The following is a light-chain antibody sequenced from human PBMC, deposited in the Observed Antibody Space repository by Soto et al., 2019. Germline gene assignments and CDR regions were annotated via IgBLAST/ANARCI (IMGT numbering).Light chain of an antibody. CDR2: SNN. Sequence: QSVLTQPRSVSGSPGQSVTISCTGSSSNIGGTNYAYWYQQLPGAAPKLLMHSNNLRPSGVPERISGSKFGTAASLAISGLRSEDEAVYYCASWDDRLGAVIFGGGTKVTVL. J-gene: IGLJ2*01. CDR1: SSNIGGTNY. CDR3: ASWDDRLGAVI. V-gene: IGLV1-47*02.